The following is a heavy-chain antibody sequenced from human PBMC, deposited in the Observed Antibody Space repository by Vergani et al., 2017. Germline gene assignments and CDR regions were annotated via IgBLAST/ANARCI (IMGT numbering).Heavy chain of an antibody. D-gene: IGHD5-12*01. CDR2: IYPGDSDT. J-gene: IGHJ4*02. CDR1: GYSFTSYW. V-gene: IGHV5-51*01. Sequence: EVQLVQSGAEVKKPGESLKISCKGSGYSFTSYWIGWVRQMPGKDLEWMGIIYPGDSDTKYSPSFQGQVTISADKSISTAYLQWSSLKASDTARYYCARIRESGYAERYYFDYWGQGTLVTVSS. CDR3: ARIRESGYAERYYFDY.